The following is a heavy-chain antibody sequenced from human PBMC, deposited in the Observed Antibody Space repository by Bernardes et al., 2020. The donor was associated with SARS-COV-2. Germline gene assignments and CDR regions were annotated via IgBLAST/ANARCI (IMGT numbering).Heavy chain of an antibody. CDR1: TFTFSRYA. Sequence: GGSLRLSCAASTFTFSRYAMSWVRQAPGKGLDWVSAISDGGLTTYYADSVKGRFTISRDNSKNTLYLHMNSLRADDTAVYYCAKEGVAMIYYDSSGYPQAPHFDYWGQGTLVTVSS. CDR3: AKEGVAMIYYDSSGYPQAPHFDY. D-gene: IGHD3-22*01. J-gene: IGHJ4*02. V-gene: IGHV3-23*01. CDR2: ISDGGLTT.